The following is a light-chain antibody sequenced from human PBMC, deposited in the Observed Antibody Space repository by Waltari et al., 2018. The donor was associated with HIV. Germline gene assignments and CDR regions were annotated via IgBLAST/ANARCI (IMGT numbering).Light chain of an antibody. V-gene: IGLV1-40*01. CDR1: TSNGGAIYL. CDR3: QTFDITRGGFSV. J-gene: IGLJ1*01. Sequence: QSVLTQPPSVSGAPGQRVTVSCPRSTSNGGAIYLLHLFRQLPGKGPKLLIAGDSNRPSGVPDRFAASQSGTSGSLTITGLQPEEEADYYCQTFDITRGGFSVFGTGTKVTVL. CDR2: GDS.